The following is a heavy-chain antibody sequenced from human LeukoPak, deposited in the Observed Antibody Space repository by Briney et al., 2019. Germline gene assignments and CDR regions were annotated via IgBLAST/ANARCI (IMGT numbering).Heavy chain of an antibody. D-gene: IGHD3-16*01. Sequence: PSETLSLTCSVSGGPISSSPYYWSWIRQAPGKGLEWIGHIYTSGSTNYNPSLKSRVTMSVDTSKNQFSLKLSSVTAADTAMYYCARERYDYAWGSQYYFDYWGQGILVTVSS. J-gene: IGHJ4*02. V-gene: IGHV4-61*01. CDR3: ARERYDYAWGSQYYFDY. CDR1: GGPISSSPYY. CDR2: IYTSGST.